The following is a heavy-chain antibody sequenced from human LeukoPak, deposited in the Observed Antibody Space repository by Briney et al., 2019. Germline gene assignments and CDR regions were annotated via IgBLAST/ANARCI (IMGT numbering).Heavy chain of an antibody. V-gene: IGHV1-69*13. J-gene: IGHJ4*02. D-gene: IGHD5-18*01. CDR3: ATAVDTAMVTDFDY. Sequence: SVKVSCKASGGTFSSYAISWVRQAPGRGLEWMGGIIPIFGTANYAQKFQGRVTITADESTSTAYMELSSLRSEDTAVYYCATAVDTAMVTDFDYWGQGTLVTVSS. CDR1: GGTFSSYA. CDR2: IIPIFGTA.